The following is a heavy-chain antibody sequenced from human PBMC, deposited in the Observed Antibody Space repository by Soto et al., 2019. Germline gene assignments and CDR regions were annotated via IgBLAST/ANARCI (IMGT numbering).Heavy chain of an antibody. CDR2: MNPNKGNT. D-gene: IGHD2-15*01. CDR1: GYTFTSYD. CDR3: ARVWLGYCSGGSCYGAFDI. V-gene: IGHV1-8*01. J-gene: IGHJ3*02. Sequence: GASVKVSCKASGYTFTSYDINWVRQATGQGLEWLGWMNPNKGNTGYAQKFQGRVTMTRNTSISTAYMELSSLRSEDTAVYYCARVWLGYCSGGSCYGAFDIWGQGTMVTVSS.